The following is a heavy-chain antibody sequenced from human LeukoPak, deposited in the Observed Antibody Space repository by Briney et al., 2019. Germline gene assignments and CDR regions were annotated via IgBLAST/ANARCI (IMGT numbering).Heavy chain of an antibody. V-gene: IGHV3-21*01. D-gene: IGHD4-17*01. CDR1: GFTFNSYG. Sequence: GGSLRLSCTASGFTFNSYGMSWVRQAPGKGLEWVSSISSSSSYIYYADSVKGRFTISRDNAKNSLYLQMNSLRAEDTAVYYCARAYNDYGDYRNLPDYWGQGTLVTVSS. CDR3: ARAYNDYGDYRNLPDY. J-gene: IGHJ4*02. CDR2: ISSSSSYI.